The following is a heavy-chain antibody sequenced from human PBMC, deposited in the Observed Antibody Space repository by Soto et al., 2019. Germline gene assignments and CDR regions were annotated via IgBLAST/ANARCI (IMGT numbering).Heavy chain of an antibody. V-gene: IGHV3-48*02. CDR2: INSGSTTI. J-gene: IGHJ6*02. CDR1: GLALSGDR. Sequence: PGGSLRLSCAASGLALSGDRMYWVGQAPGKGLEWVSYINSGSTTIYYADSVKGRFTISRDNAKNSLYLQMNSLRDEDTAVYYCASDNPRPSGWDVWGQGTTVPVSS. CDR3: ASDNPRPSGWDV.